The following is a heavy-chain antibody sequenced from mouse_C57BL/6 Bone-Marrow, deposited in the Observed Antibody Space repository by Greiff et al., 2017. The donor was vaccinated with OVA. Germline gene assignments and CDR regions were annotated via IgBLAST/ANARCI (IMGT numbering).Heavy chain of an antibody. CDR3: VRGAYDYGDY. Sequence: EVQGVESGGGLVQPKGSLKLSCAASGFSFNTYAMNWVRQAPGKGLEWVARIRSKSNNYATYYADSVKDRFTISRDDSESMLYLQMNNLKTEDTAMYYCVRGAYDYGDYWGQGTTLTVSS. CDR1: GFSFNTYA. D-gene: IGHD2-4*01. V-gene: IGHV10-1*01. J-gene: IGHJ2*01. CDR2: IRSKSNNYAT.